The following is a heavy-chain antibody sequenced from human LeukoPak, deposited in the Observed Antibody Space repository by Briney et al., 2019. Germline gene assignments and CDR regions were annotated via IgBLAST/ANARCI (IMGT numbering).Heavy chain of an antibody. CDR3: ATSATIAAAGWNLDY. Sequence: PSETLSLTCTVSGGSISSYYWSWIRQPPGKGLEWIGYIYYSGSTNYNPSLKSRVTISVDTSKNQFSLKLSSVTAADTAVYCCATSATIAAAGWNLDYWGQGTLVTVSS. CDR1: GGSISSYY. J-gene: IGHJ4*02. V-gene: IGHV4-59*01. D-gene: IGHD6-13*01. CDR2: IYYSGST.